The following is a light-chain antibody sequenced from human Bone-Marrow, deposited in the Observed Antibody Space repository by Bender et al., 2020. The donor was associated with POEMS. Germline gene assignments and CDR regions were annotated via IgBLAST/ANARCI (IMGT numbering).Light chain of an antibody. V-gene: IGLV3-21*01. J-gene: IGLJ2*01. CDR3: QMWDSSSDQGL. Sequence: AASIACGGDNIGPKRVHWYQQKPGQAPVLVIYDDNDRPSGIPERFSGSNSGNTATLTISRVEAGDEADYYCQMWDSSSDQGLFGGGTKLTVL. CDR2: DDN. CDR1: NIGPKR.